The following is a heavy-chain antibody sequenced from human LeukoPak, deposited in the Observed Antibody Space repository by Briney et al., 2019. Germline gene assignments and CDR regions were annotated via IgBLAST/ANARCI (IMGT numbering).Heavy chain of an antibody. CDR2: MKPNSGNT. CDR3: ARGITVYYYYMDV. CDR1: GYTFTSYD. D-gene: IGHD3-10*01. Sequence: GASVRVSCKASGYTFTSYDIKWVRQAPGQGLEWMGWMKPNSGNTGYAQKFQGRVTMTRNTSISTAYMELSSLRSEDTAVYYCARGITVYYYYMDVWGKGTTVTVSS. V-gene: IGHV1-8*01. J-gene: IGHJ6*03.